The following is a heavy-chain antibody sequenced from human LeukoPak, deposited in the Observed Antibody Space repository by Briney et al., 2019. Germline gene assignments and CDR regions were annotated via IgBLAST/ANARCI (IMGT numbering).Heavy chain of an antibody. CDR3: ARGRISGGRHDVSDI. CDR1: GVSFSGSY. V-gene: IGHV4-34*01. D-gene: IGHD2-15*01. Sequence: PSETLSLTCAVYGVSFSGSYWSWTRQPPGKGLEWIGEINHSGSTNYNPSLKSRVTISVDTSKNQSSLKLSYVTAADTAVYFCARGRISGGRHDVSDIWGQGTMVTVSS. J-gene: IGHJ3*02. CDR2: INHSGST.